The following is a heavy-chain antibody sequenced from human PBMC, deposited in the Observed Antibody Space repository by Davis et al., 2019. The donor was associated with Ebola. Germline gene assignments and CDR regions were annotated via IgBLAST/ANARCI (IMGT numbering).Heavy chain of an antibody. CDR3: VPGTWI. D-gene: IGHD5-12*01. CDR1: GFTFSSYS. Sequence: GESLKISCAASGFTFSSYSMNWVRQAPGKGLEWVSSISSSSSYIYYADSVKGRFTISRDNAKNSLYLQMNTLRVEDKAIYYCVPGTWIRGQGTLVTVSS. J-gene: IGHJ4*02. CDR2: ISSSSSYI. V-gene: IGHV3-21*01.